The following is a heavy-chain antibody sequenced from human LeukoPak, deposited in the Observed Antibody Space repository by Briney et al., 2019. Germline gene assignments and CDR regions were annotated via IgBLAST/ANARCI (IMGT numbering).Heavy chain of an antibody. V-gene: IGHV3-9*01. CDR3: ARNPYTSAWYEGIDY. D-gene: IGHD6-19*01. CDR1: GFSFDDYA. Sequence: GGPLKLSCLGSGFSFDDYAMHWVRQAPGKGLEWVAAVTWNSAGVGYADSVKGRFIISRDNAKNSLYLQMNSLRPEDTAFYYCARNPYTSAWYEGIDYWGLGTLVAVSS. CDR2: VTWNSAGV. J-gene: IGHJ4*02.